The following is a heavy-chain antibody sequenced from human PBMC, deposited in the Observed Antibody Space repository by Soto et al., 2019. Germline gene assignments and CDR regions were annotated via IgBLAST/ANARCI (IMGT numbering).Heavy chain of an antibody. CDR1: GFTFSSYS. CDR3: ARWFGEPEAYYYMDV. D-gene: IGHD3-10*01. J-gene: IGHJ6*03. Sequence: EVQLVESGGGLVKPGGSLRLSCAASGFTFSSYSMNWVRQAPGKGLEWVSSISSSSSYIYYADSVKGRFTTSRDNAKNSLYLQMNSLRAEDTAVYYCARWFGEPEAYYYMDVWGKGTTVTVSS. CDR2: ISSSSSYI. V-gene: IGHV3-21*01.